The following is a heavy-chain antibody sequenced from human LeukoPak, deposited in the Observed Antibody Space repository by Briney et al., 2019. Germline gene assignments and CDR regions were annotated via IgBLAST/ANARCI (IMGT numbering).Heavy chain of an antibody. J-gene: IGHJ4*02. CDR3: ARTSPPRYYFDY. Sequence: GGSLRLSCAASVFTFSSYSMKWVRQAPGKGLEWVSSISISRSYIYYAHPAKGRFTISRDNAKNSLHLQMNRLTAEDPAVYFCARTSPPRYYFDYWGQGTLVTVSS. CDR2: ISISRSYI. V-gene: IGHV3-21*01. CDR1: VFTFSSYS.